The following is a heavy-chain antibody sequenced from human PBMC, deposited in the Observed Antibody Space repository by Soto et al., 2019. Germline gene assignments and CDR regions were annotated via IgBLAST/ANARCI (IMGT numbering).Heavy chain of an antibody. V-gene: IGHV3-23*01. CDR1: GFTFSRYT. J-gene: IGHJ4*02. CDR2: INGGNGPT. CDR3: AKDKEPDGAGVFDY. Sequence: GGVLRLSCAASGFTFSRYTMSWVRQLPGKGLEWVSGINGGNGPTYYAASVKGRFTISRDNSQNTLYLQMNSLRVGDTAIYYCAKDKEPDGAGVFDYWGQGTLVTVSS. D-gene: IGHD4-17*01.